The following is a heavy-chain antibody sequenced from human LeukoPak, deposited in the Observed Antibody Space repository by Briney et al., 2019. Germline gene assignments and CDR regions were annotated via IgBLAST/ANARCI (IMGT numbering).Heavy chain of an antibody. V-gene: IGHV3-48*03. D-gene: IGHD2-21*02. CDR1: GFAFSSYE. CDR2: ISDIGTTQ. Sequence: GGSLRLSCAASGFAFSSYELNWVRQAPGKGLEWVSYISDIGTTQHYADSVKGRFTISRDNAKNSLYLQMNSLTAEDTAVYYCARDRSKVTAYDDALDIWGQGTMVIVSS. J-gene: IGHJ3*02. CDR3: ARDRSKVTAYDDALDI.